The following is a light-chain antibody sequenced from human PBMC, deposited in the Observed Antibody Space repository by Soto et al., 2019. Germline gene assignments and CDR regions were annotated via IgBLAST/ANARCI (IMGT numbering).Light chain of an antibody. CDR3: QSSDRRLSTLV. CDR1: NSNIGAGSD. CDR2: GNN. J-gene: IGLJ3*02. Sequence: QSVLTQPPSVSGAPGQRVTISCSGSNSNIGAGSDVHWYQQLPGTAPKLLIYGNNNRPSGVPDRFSGSKSGTSASLAITGVQAEDEADYYCQSSDRRLSTLVLGGGTKVTVL. V-gene: IGLV1-40*01.